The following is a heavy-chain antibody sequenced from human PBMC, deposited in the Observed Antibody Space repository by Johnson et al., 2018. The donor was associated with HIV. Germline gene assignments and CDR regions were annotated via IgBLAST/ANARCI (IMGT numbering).Heavy chain of an antibody. CDR3: AKSSYSSSFPDDAFDI. CDR2: ISYDGSNK. V-gene: IGHV3-30*18. D-gene: IGHD6-6*01. J-gene: IGHJ3*02. Sequence: QVQLVESGGGVVQPGRSLILSRAASGFTFSSYAIHWVRQAPGKGLEWVAVISYDGSNKYYADSVKGRFTISRDNSKNTLYLQMNSLRAEDSAVYYCAKSSYSSSFPDDAFDIWGQGTMVTVSS. CDR1: GFTFSSYA.